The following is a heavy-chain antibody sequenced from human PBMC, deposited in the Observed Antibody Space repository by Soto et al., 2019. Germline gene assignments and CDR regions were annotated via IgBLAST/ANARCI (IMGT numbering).Heavy chain of an antibody. D-gene: IGHD4-17*01. Sequence: EVQLVESGGGLVQPGGSLRLSCAASGFTVSSNYMSWVRQAPVKGLEWVSVIYSGGSTYYADSVKGRFTISRDNSKNTLYLQMNSLRAEDTAVYYCARDQDYGDSSDYWGQGTLVTVSS. CDR2: IYSGGST. CDR1: GFTVSSNY. V-gene: IGHV3-66*01. J-gene: IGHJ4*02. CDR3: ARDQDYGDSSDY.